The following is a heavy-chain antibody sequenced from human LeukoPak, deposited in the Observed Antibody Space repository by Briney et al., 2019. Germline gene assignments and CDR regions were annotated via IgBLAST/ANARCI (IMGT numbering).Heavy chain of an antibody. CDR3: ARGGLFDY. Sequence: SETLSLTRAVYGGSFSGYYWSWIRQPPGKGLEWIGEINHSGSTNYNPSLKSRVTISVDTSKNQFSLKLSSVAAADTAVYYCARGGLFDYWGQGTLVTVSS. J-gene: IGHJ4*02. V-gene: IGHV4-34*01. CDR1: GGSFSGYY. D-gene: IGHD5-12*01. CDR2: INHSGST.